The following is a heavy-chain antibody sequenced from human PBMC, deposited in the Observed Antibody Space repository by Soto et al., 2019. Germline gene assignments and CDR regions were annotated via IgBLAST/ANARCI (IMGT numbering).Heavy chain of an antibody. CDR3: ARHKDYYYYGMDV. CDR1: GGSISSSSYY. J-gene: IGHJ6*02. V-gene: IGHV4-39*01. Sequence: SETLSLTCTVSGGSISSSSYYWGWIRQPPGRGLEWIGSIYYSGSTYYNPSLKSRVTISVDTSKNQFSLKLSSVTAADTAVYYCARHKDYYYYGMDVWGQGTTVTVSS. CDR2: IYYSGST.